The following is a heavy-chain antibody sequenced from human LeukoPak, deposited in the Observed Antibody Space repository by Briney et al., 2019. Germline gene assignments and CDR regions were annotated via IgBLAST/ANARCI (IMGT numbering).Heavy chain of an antibody. CDR3: ARLPLAAAGNDY. CDR1: GFTFSSYA. CDR2: ISYDGSNK. Sequence: GGSLRLSCAASGFTFSSYAMHWVRQAPGKGLEWVAVISYDGSNKYYADSVKGRFTIPRDNSKNTLYLQMNSLRAEDTAVYYCARLPLAAAGNDYWGQGTLVTVSS. V-gene: IGHV3-30-3*01. D-gene: IGHD6-13*01. J-gene: IGHJ4*02.